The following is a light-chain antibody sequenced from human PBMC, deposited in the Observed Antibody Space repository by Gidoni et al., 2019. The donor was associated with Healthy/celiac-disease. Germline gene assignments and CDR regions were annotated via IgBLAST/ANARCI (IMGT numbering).Light chain of an antibody. CDR2: DVS. Sequence: QSALTQPRSVSGSPGQSVTISCTGTSSDVGGYNYVSWYQQHPGKATKLMIYDVSKRPSGVPDRFSGSKSGNTASLTISGRQAEDEADYYCCSYAGSYTPHVVFGGGTKLTVL. J-gene: IGLJ2*01. CDR1: SSDVGGYNY. V-gene: IGLV2-11*01. CDR3: CSYAGSYTPHVV.